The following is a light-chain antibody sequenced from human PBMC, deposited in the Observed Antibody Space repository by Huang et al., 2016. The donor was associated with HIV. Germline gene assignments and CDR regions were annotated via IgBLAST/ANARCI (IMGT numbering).Light chain of an antibody. CDR3: QQRSAWPRT. CDR2: YAS. V-gene: IGKV3-11*01. CDR1: QSIFNY. Sequence: EIVLTQSPATLSLSQGESATLSCRTSQSIFNYLAWYQQRPGKAPRLLIYYASNRSTGVSSRFSGSESGTDFALTISNLEPEDFAVYFCQQRSAWPRTFGQGTKLEI. J-gene: IGKJ2*01.